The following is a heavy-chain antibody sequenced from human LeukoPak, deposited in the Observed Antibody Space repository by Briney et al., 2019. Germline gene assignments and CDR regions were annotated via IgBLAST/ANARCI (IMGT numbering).Heavy chain of an antibody. V-gene: IGHV1-2*02. Sequence: ASVKVSCKASGYTFTAYYMHWVRQAPGQRLEWMGWVNPNSGGTNYAQKFQYRVTMTRDTSISTAYMELHRLRSDDTAVYYCATVPLNGYSSGWYSFDYWGQGALVTVSS. CDR2: VNPNSGGT. D-gene: IGHD6-19*01. CDR1: GYTFTAYY. CDR3: ATVPLNGYSSGWYSFDY. J-gene: IGHJ4*02.